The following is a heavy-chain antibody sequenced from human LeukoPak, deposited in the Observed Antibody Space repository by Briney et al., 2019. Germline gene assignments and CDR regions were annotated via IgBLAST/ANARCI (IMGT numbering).Heavy chain of an antibody. CDR2: ISFSNSTL. D-gene: IGHD5-12*01. V-gene: IGHV3-48*04. CDR3: AGGGATSFDY. J-gene: IGHJ4*02. CDR1: GSNVSYYS. Sequence: VGSLRLSCAASGSNVSYYSMNWVRQAPGKGLEWVSYISFSNSTLYYADSVRGRFTISRDNAKNSLSLQMNSLRAEDTAVYYCAGGGATSFDYWGQGILVTVSS.